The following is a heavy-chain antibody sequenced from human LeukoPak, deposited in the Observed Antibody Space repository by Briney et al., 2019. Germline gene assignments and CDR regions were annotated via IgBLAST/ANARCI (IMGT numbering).Heavy chain of an antibody. J-gene: IGHJ4*02. V-gene: IGHV1-24*01. D-gene: IGHD5-18*01. Sequence: ASVKVSCKVSGHTLSESSIYWVRQAPGKGLEWMGGFDPEDGETIYAQKFQGRVTMTEDTSTDTAYMELSSLRSEETAVYYCATGFGYNSGDRDYWGQGTLVTVSS. CDR2: FDPEDGET. CDR1: GHTLSESS. CDR3: ATGFGYNSGDRDY.